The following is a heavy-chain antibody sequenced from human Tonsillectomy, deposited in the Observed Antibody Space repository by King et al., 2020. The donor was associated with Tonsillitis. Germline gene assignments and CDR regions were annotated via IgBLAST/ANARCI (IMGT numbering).Heavy chain of an antibody. Sequence: QLVQSGAEVKKPGASVKVSCKVSGYTLTELSMHWVRQAPGKGLEWMGGFDPEDGETIYAQKFQGRVTMTEDTSTDTAYMELSSLRSEDTAVYYCATAKGQDSLTGYYQNWFDHWGQGTLGTVAS. CDR1: GYTLTELS. V-gene: IGHV1-24*01. D-gene: IGHD3-9*01. CDR3: ATAKGQDSLTGYYQNWFDH. J-gene: IGHJ5*02. CDR2: FDPEDGET.